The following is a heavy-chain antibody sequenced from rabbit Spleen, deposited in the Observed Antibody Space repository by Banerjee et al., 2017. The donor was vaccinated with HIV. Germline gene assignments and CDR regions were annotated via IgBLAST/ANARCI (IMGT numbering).Heavy chain of an antibody. V-gene: IGHV1S45*01. CDR1: GFSFSSAYW. D-gene: IGHD7-1*01. Sequence: QEQLVESGGGLVQPEGSLTLTCTTSGFSFSSAYWMCWVRQAPGKGLEWIACIYTGSSDSTYYASWAKGRFTISKTSSTTVTLQMTSLTVADTATYFCARDTGTSFSSYGMDLWGPGTLVTVS. CDR2: IYTGSSDST. CDR3: ARDTGTSFSSYGMDL. J-gene: IGHJ6*01.